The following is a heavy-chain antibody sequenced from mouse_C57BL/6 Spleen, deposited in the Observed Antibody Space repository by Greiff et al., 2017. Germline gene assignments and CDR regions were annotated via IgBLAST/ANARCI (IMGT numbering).Heavy chain of an antibody. CDR3: ARGSN. Sequence: DVKLQESGPGLVKPSQSLSLTCSVTGYSITSGYYWNWIRQFPGNKLEWMGYISYDGSNNYNPSLKNRISITRDTSKNQFFLKLNSVTTEDTATYYCARGSNWGQGTTLTVSS. CDR2: ISYDGSN. V-gene: IGHV3-6*01. J-gene: IGHJ2*01. CDR1: GYSITSGYY.